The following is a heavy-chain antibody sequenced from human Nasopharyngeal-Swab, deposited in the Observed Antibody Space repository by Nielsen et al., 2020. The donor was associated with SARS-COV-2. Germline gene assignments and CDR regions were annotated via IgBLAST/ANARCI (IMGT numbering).Heavy chain of an antibody. CDR2: IKQDGSEK. D-gene: IGHD3-10*01. V-gene: IGHV3-7*01. J-gene: IGHJ4*02. Sequence: EGSLRLSCVASEFTFRDYWMSWVRQAPAKGLEWVASIKQDGSEKNYVDSVKGRFTISRDNAKNSLFLQMDSLRTEDTAFYYCARVGGRTSPMGSWGQGTLVTVSS. CDR1: EFTFRDYW. CDR3: ARVGGRTSPMGS.